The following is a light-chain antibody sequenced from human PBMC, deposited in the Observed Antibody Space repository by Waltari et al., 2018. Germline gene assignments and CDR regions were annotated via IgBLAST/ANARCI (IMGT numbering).Light chain of an antibody. CDR2: AAS. Sequence: DIQMTQSPSAMSASVAERVTITCRASKGISNYLAWFQQKPGKDPKRLIYAASSLQSGVPSRFSGSGSGTEFTLTISSLQPEDFATYYCLQHNNYPRTFGQGTKVEIK. CDR1: KGISNY. V-gene: IGKV1-17*03. CDR3: LQHNNYPRT. J-gene: IGKJ1*01.